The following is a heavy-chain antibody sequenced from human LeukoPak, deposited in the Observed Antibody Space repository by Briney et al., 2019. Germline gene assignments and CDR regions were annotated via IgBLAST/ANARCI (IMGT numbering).Heavy chain of an antibody. Sequence: ASVKVSCKASGYTFTDYYLHWGRQAPGQGLEWMGWITAYNDNTNYAQKLQGRVTMTTDTSTSTAYMELRSLRSDDTAVYYCARALLWFGEPSHIDYWGQGTLVTASS. CDR3: ARALLWFGEPSHIDY. D-gene: IGHD3-10*01. J-gene: IGHJ4*02. V-gene: IGHV1-18*04. CDR2: ITAYNDNT. CDR1: GYTFTDYY.